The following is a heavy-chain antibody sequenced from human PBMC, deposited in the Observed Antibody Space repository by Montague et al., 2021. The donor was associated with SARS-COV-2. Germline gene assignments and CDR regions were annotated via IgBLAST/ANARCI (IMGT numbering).Heavy chain of an antibody. V-gene: IGHV6-1*01. CDR2: TYYRSKWGS. CDR1: GDSVSSKSVA. D-gene: IGHD3-9*01. CDR3: ASSGITLTGLDAFDI. J-gene: IGHJ3*02. Sequence: CAISGDSVSSKSVAWNWIRQSPSRGLEWLGRTYYRSKWGSDYAXXXKXXLVITPDTSKNQVSLQLNSVIPEDTAVYFCASSGITLTGLDAFDIWGQGTMVTVSS.